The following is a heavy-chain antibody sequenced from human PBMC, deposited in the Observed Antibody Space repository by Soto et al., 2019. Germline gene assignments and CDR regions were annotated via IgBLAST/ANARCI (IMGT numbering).Heavy chain of an antibody. CDR3: ATGAKPPPGTTRRRSEP. Sequence: ASVKVSCKVSGYTLSELSMDWLRQAPGKGLEWVGGFYPEDGETTYAQKFQGRLTITEDTSTDTAYMELRSLRSHNTAGYYCATGAKPPPGTTRRRSEPWGERSLVTVCS. V-gene: IGHV1-24*01. CDR1: GYTLSELS. J-gene: IGHJ5*02. D-gene: IGHD1-1*01. CDR2: FYPEDGET.